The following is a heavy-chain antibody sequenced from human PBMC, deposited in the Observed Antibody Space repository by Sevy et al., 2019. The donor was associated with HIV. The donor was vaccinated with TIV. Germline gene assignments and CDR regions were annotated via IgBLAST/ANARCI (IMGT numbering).Heavy chain of an antibody. V-gene: IGHV3-7*01. D-gene: IGHD2-15*01. J-gene: IGHJ6*02. CDR1: GFTFNMYW. CDR2: IKEDGSER. CDR3: ARHCSGGSCYSLLPHYYYGMDV. Sequence: GGSLRLSCAASGFTFNMYWMTWVRQAPGKGLEWVANIKEDGSERNYLDSVKGRLTISKDNAKESLYLPINSLRAEETAVYYCARHCSGGSCYSLLPHYYYGMDVWGQGTTVTVSS.